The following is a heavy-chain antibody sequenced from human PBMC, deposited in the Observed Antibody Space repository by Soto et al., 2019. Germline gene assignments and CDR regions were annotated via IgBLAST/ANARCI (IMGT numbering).Heavy chain of an antibody. CDR2: IYYSGST. Sequence: SETLSLTCTVSGGSVSSGSYYWSWIRQSPGKGLEWIGYIYYSGSTNYNPSLKSRVTISVDTSKNQFSLKLSSVTAADTAVYYCARAPDIVAFWYFDYWGQGTLVTVSS. CDR3: ARAPDIVAFWYFDY. CDR1: GGSVSSGSYY. V-gene: IGHV4-61*01. D-gene: IGHD5-12*01. J-gene: IGHJ4*02.